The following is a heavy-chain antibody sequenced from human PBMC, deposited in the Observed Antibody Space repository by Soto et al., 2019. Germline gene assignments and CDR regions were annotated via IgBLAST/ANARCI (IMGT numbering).Heavy chain of an antibody. CDR2: IYYSGST. CDR1: GGSISSYY. V-gene: IGHV4-59*08. D-gene: IGHD3-22*01. J-gene: IGHJ4*02. Sequence: SETLSLTCTVSGGSISSYYWSWIRQPPGKGLEWIGYIYYSGSTNYNPSLKSRVTISVDTSKNQFSLKLSSVTAADTAVYYCARVVSGGHFDYWGQGTLVTVSS. CDR3: ARVVSGGHFDY.